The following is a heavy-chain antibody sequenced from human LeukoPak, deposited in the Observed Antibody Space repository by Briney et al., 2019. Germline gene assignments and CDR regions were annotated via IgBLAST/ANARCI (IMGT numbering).Heavy chain of an antibody. CDR2: INPNSGGT. D-gene: IGHD3-22*01. V-gene: IGHV1-2*02. CDR1: GYTFTGYY. J-gene: IGHJ4*02. Sequence: ASVKVSCKASGYTFTGYYMHWVRQAPGQGVEWMGWINPNSGGTNYAQKFQGRVTMTRDTSISTAYMELSRLRSDDTAVYYCARGRYYYDSSGLFDYWGQGTLVTVSS. CDR3: ARGRYYYDSSGLFDY.